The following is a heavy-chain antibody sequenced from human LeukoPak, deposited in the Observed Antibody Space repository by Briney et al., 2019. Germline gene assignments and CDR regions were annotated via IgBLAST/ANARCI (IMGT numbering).Heavy chain of an antibody. V-gene: IGHV3-23*01. CDR1: GFTFSSYA. J-gene: IGHJ4*02. D-gene: IGHD2/OR15-2a*01. CDR2: ISGSDGST. Sequence: GGSLRLSCAATGFTFSSYAMSWVRQAPGKGLEWVSGISGSDGSTNYADSVKGRFTISRENSKNTLYLQMNSLRAEDTAVYYCAKDSAKKYDDYWGQGTLVTVSS. CDR3: AKDSAKKYDDY.